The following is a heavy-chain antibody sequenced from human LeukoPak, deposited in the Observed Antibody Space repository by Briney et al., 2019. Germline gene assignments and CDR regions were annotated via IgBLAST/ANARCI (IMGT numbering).Heavy chain of an antibody. CDR2: IYYSGST. V-gene: IGHV4-59*01. J-gene: IGHJ4*02. CDR1: GGSISSYY. D-gene: IGHD1-14*01. Sequence: SETLSLTCTVSGGSISSYYWSWIRQPPGKGLEWIGYIYYSGSTNYNPSLKRRVTISVDTSKNQFSPKLSSVTAADTAVYYCARKRYFDYWGQGTLVTVSS. CDR3: ARKRYFDY.